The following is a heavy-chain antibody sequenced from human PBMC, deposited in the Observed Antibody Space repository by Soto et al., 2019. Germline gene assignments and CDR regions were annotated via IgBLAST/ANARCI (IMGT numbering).Heavy chain of an antibody. D-gene: IGHD6-19*01. CDR2: ISSSSSTI. V-gene: IGHV3-48*01. CDR3: AREGIAVAGEFDY. CDR1: GFTFSSYS. Sequence: EVQLVESGGGLVQPGGSLRLSCAASGFTFSSYSMNWVRQAPGKGLEWVSYISSSSSTIYYADSVKGRFTISRDNAKNSLYLQMNSLRAEDTAVYYCAREGIAVAGEFDYWVQGTLVTVSS. J-gene: IGHJ4*02.